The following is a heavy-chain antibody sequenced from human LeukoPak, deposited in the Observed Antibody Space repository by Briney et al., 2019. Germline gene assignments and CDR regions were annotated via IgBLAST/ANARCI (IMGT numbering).Heavy chain of an antibody. CDR1: GFTFSSYA. D-gene: IGHD1-26*01. J-gene: IGHJ4*02. Sequence: GGSLRLSCAASGFTFSSYAMSWVRQAPGKGLEWVSAISGSGGSTYYADSVKGRFTISRDNSKNTLYLQMNSLRAEDTAVYYFAKDTRELLLARHYWGQGTLVTVSS. V-gene: IGHV3-23*01. CDR2: ISGSGGST. CDR3: AKDTRELLLARHY.